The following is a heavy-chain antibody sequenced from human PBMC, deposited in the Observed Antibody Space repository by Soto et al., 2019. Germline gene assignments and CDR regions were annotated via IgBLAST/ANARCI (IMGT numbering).Heavy chain of an antibody. CDR1: GFTFSRDG. Sequence: EVQLLESGGGLVQAGGSLRLSCAASGFTFSRDGMSWVRQAPGKGLEWVSLITDNGGSTYYADSVKGRFTISRDNTKNTLFLQMNSLRAEDAAVYYCAKERVTTTAFDYWGQGALVTVSP. CDR3: AKERVTTTAFDY. V-gene: IGHV3-23*01. CDR2: ITDNGGST. D-gene: IGHD4-17*01. J-gene: IGHJ4*02.